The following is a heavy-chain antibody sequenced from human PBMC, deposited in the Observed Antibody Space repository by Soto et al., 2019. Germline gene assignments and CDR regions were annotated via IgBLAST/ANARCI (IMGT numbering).Heavy chain of an antibody. D-gene: IGHD3-16*01. CDR3: ARDIGFDYVN. CDR1: GFNVVSYW. CDR2: VKEDGSEL. Sequence: GVLRLSFAVSGFNVVSYWMSWVRQAPGKGLEWVASVKEDGSELYYLHSVRGRFSISRDSAGNALHLTMNYLSAEDTGVYFCARDIGFDYVNWGQGIPVTVSS. J-gene: IGHJ4*02. V-gene: IGHV3-7*01.